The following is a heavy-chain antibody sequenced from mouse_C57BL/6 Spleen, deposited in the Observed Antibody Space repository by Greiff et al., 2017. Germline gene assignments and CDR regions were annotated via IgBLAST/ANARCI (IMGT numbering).Heavy chain of an antibody. J-gene: IGHJ4*01. D-gene: IGHD2-1*01. Sequence: VQLQQPGTELVKPGASVKLSCKASGYTFTSYWMHWVKQRPGQGLEWIGNITPSNGGTTYNEKFQSKATLTVDTSSSTAYMQLSRLTAKDSAVYYCARADGNYPFYAMDNGGQGTSVTVSS. V-gene: IGHV1-53*01. CDR1: GYTFTSYW. CDR2: ITPSNGGT. CDR3: ARADGNYPFYAMDN.